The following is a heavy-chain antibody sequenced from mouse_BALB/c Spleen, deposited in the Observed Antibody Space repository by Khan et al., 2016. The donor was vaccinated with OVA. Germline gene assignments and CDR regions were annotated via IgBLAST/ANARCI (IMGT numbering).Heavy chain of an antibody. V-gene: IGHV5-6*01. J-gene: IGHJ4*01. Sequence: EVELVESGGDLVKPGGSLKLSCAASGFTFSSYGMSWVRQTPDKRLEWVATISSDGSYTYYPDSVKGRFTISRDNAKNTLYVQMSSLKSEDTAKSYSARAYYGNREAMDYWGQGTSVTVSS. CDR1: GFTFSSYG. D-gene: IGHD2-10*01. CDR3: ARAYYGNREAMDY. CDR2: ISSDGSYT.